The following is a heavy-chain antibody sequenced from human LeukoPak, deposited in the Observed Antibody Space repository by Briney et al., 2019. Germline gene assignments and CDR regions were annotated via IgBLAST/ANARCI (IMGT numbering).Heavy chain of an antibody. J-gene: IGHJ5*02. CDR1: GFTFSSYR. CDR3: ARGQAGISWFDP. V-gene: IGHV3-74*01. Sequence: GGSLRLSCAASGFTFSSYRMYWVRQAPGKGLVWVSRINSDGSSTTYADSVKGRFTISRDNAKNTLYLQMNSLRDEDTAVYFCARGQAGISWFDPWGQGTLVTVSS. CDR2: INSDGSST.